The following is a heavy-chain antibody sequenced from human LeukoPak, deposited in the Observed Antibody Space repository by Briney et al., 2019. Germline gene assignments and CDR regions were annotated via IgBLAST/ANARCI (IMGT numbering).Heavy chain of an antibody. CDR2: IKQDGRER. CDR3: ARVLPYDYINRFDR. D-gene: IGHD4-11*01. V-gene: IGHV3-7*01. Sequence: GGSLRLSCAASGFTFTNYWMTWVRQAPGKGLEWVANIKQDGRERNYVDSVKGRFTISRDNAKNSLYLQMNSLRAEDTAVYYCARVLPYDYINRFDRWGQGTLVTVSS. CDR1: GFTFTNYW. J-gene: IGHJ5*02.